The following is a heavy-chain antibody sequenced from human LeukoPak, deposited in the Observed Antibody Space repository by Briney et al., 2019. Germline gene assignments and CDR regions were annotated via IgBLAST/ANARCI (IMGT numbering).Heavy chain of an antibody. CDR2: INGDGSST. V-gene: IGHV3-74*01. J-gene: IGHJ4*02. CDR1: GFTFTNYW. D-gene: IGHD3-9*01. CDR3: ARRATGNGLDY. Sequence: GGSLRLPCAASGFTFTNYWMHWVRQVPGKGLVWVSRINGDGSSTTYADSVKGRFTISRDNAKNTLYLQMNSLRVEDTAVYYCARRATGNGLDYWGQGTLVTVSS.